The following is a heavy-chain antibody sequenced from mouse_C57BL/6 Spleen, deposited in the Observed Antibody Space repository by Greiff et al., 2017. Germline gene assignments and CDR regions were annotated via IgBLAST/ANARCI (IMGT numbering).Heavy chain of an antibody. D-gene: IGHD1-1*01. Sequence: EVQLQESGPVLVKPGASVKMSCKASGYTFTDYYMNWVKQSHGKSLEWIGVINPYNGCTSYNQKFKGKATLTVDKSSSTAYMELNSLTSEDSAVYYCARDLRDYYAMDYWGQGTSVTVSS. V-gene: IGHV1-19*01. CDR3: ARDLRDYYAMDY. CDR1: GYTFTDYY. J-gene: IGHJ4*01. CDR2: INPYNGCT.